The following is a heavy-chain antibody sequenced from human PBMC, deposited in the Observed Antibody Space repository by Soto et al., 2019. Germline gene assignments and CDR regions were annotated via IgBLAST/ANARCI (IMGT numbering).Heavy chain of an antibody. V-gene: IGHV3-23*01. D-gene: IGHD6-13*01. Sequence: LRLSCAASGFTFSSYAMSWVRQAPGKGLEWVSAISGSGGSTYYADSVKGRFTISRDNSKNTLYLQMNSLRAEDTAVYYCAKASAWYSSSWLNPLDYYGMDVWGQGTTVTVSS. CDR1: GFTFSSYA. J-gene: IGHJ6*02. CDR2: ISGSGGST. CDR3: AKASAWYSSSWLNPLDYYGMDV.